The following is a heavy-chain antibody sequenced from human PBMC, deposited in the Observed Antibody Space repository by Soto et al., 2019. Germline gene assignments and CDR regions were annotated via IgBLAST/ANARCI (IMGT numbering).Heavy chain of an antibody. V-gene: IGHV1-2*04. Sequence: GASVKVSCKASGYTFTGYYMHWVRQAPGQGLEWMGWINPNSGGTNYAQKFQGWVTMTRDTSISTAYMELSRLRSDDTAVYYCARDGYRSRDAFNIWGQGTMVTVSS. J-gene: IGHJ3*02. CDR1: GYTFTGYY. CDR2: INPNSGGT. CDR3: ARDGYRSRDAFNI. D-gene: IGHD6-13*01.